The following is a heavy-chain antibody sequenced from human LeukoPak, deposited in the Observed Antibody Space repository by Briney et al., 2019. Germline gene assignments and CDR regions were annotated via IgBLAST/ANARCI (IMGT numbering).Heavy chain of an antibody. CDR1: GFTVSSNY. CDR3: ASRGLGVRKFYSDPFHY. V-gene: IGHV3-53*01. Sequence: GGSLRLSCAASGFTVSSNYMSWVRQAPGKGLEWVSIIYSAGSRYYADSVRGRFTISRDDSKNTMSLQMNSLRVEDSAVYYRASRGLGVRKFYSDPFHYWGQGTLVTVSS. CDR2: IYSAGSR. D-gene: IGHD2-15*01. J-gene: IGHJ4*02.